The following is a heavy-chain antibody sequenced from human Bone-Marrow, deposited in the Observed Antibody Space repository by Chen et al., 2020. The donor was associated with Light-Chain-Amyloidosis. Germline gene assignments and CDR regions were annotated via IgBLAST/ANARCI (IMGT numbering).Heavy chain of an antibody. D-gene: IGHD5-18*01. J-gene: IGHJ6*02. CDR3: ASGYSYGSQTYYYYYGMDV. Sequence: QVQLVESGGGVVQPGRSLRLSCAASGFTFSSYGMHWVRQAPGKGLEWVAVIWYDGINKDYADSLKGRFTISRDNSKNTLYLQMNSLRAEDTAVYYCASGYSYGSQTYYYYYGMDVWGQGTTVTVSS. CDR2: IWYDGINK. V-gene: IGHV3-33*01. CDR1: GFTFSSYG.